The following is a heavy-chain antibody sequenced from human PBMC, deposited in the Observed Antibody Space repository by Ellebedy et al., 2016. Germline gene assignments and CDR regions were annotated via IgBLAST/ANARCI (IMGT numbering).Heavy chain of an antibody. CDR2: ISTTGDYT. D-gene: IGHD3-16*02. CDR1: GFTFNTYA. CDR3: ARDLATTFGGILVPGRGAVDY. V-gene: IGHV3-23*01. Sequence: GGSLRLXXVASGFTFNTYAMSWVRQAPGKGLEWVSSISTTGDYTYYADSVKGRFTISRDNSNNTLYLQINSLRVEDMALYYCARDLATTFGGILVPGRGAVDYWGQGTLVTVSS. J-gene: IGHJ4*02.